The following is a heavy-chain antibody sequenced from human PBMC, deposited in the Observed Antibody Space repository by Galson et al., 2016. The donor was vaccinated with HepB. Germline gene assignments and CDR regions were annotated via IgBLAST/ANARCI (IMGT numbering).Heavy chain of an antibody. V-gene: IGHV4-31*03. Sequence: TLSLTCTVSGGPITSGAYYWTWIRQHPGKGLEWIGLIYSNGNTHYNASPTSRLTISVATSQNQFSLKLSSVTAADTAVYYCARQVYDSTGYYYPWGQGTLVTVSS. CDR1: GGPITSGAYY. CDR2: IYSNGNT. D-gene: IGHD3-22*01. CDR3: ARQVYDSTGYYYP. J-gene: IGHJ5*02.